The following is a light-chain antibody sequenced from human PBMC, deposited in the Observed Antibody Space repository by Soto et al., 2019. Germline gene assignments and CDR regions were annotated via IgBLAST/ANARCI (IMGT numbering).Light chain of an antibody. J-gene: IGKJ1*01. CDR3: QPYNSFSGT. CDR2: DAS. V-gene: IGKV1-5*01. Sequence: DIHITQSPSTLSASVGDRVTITCRASQTISSWLAWYQQKPGKAPKLLIYDASSLESGVPSRFSGRGSGTQFTLTISSLQPDDFATYYCQPYNSFSGTFGPGTKVDIK. CDR1: QTISSW.